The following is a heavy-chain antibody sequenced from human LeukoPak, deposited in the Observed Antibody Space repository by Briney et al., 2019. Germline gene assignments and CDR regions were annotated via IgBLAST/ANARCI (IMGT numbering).Heavy chain of an antibody. V-gene: IGHV1-2*02. Sequence: ASVKVSCKASGYTFTGYYMHRVRQAPGQGPEWMGWINPNGGDTNYAQNLQGRVIMTRDTSISTAYMDLSMLRSDDTAFYYCARELPPDSSGYSQDALDIWGQGTGVIVSS. CDR1: GYTFTGYY. J-gene: IGHJ3*02. CDR2: INPNGGDT. CDR3: ARELPPDSSGYSQDALDI. D-gene: IGHD3-22*01.